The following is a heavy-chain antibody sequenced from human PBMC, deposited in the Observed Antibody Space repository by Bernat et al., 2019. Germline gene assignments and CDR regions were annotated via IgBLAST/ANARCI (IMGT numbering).Heavy chain of an antibody. CDR1: GYTFTGYY. Sequence: QVQLVQSGAEVKKPGASVKVSCKASGYTFTGYYMHWVRQAPGQGLEWMGWINPNSGVTNYAQKFQGWVTMTRDTSISTAYMELSRLRSDDTAVYYCARAESLYGMDVWGQGTTVTVSS. CDR3: ARAESLYGMDV. V-gene: IGHV1-2*04. J-gene: IGHJ6*02. CDR2: INPNSGVT.